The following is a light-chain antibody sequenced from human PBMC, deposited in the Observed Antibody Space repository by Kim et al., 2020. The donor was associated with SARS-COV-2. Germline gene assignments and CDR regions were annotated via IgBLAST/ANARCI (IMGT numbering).Light chain of an antibody. J-gene: IGKJ5*01. CDR2: DAS. Sequence: FAPGQRAPLCCRAGQSVRSFLAWYQHNPGQAPRLLIYDASRRATGIPARFSGSGSGTDFTLTISRLEPADFAVYYCQQRVNWITFGQGTRLEIK. CDR1: QSVRSF. V-gene: IGKV3-11*01. CDR3: QQRVNWIT.